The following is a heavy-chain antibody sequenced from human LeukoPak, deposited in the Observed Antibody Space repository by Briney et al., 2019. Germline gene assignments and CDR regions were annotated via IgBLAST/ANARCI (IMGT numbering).Heavy chain of an antibody. V-gene: IGHV4-59*01. CDR3: GRGALGYCSSTSCYAEDY. J-gene: IGHJ4*02. D-gene: IGHD2-2*01. CDR1: GGSMNTSC. CDR2: IYYSGST. Sequence: SETLSLTCTVSGGSMNTSCWTWIRQPPGKGLEWVGYIYYSGSTNYNPSLKSRVTISVNTSKNQFSLKLNSVTAADTAVYYCGRGALGYCSSTSCYAEDYWGQGTLVTVSS.